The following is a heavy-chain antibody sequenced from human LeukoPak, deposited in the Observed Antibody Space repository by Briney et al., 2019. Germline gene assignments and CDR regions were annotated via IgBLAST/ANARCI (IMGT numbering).Heavy chain of an antibody. CDR1: GGSFSGYY. D-gene: IGHD6-19*01. CDR2: INHSGST. V-gene: IGHV4-34*01. J-gene: IGHJ4*02. CDR3: ARATVAETFDY. Sequence: SETLSLTCAVYGGSFSGYYWSWIRQPPGEGLEWIGEINHSGSTNYNPSLKSRVTISVDTSKNQFSLKLSSVTAADTAVYYCARATVAETFDYWGQGTLVTVSS.